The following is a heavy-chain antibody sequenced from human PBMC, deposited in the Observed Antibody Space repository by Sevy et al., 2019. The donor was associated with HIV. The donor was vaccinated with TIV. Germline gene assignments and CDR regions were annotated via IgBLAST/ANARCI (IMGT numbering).Heavy chain of an antibody. Sequence: ASVKVSCKAARYTFTDYYVHWVRQGPGQGLEWMGWINPNNGGTKYAQRLQGRVTMTRDTSINTAYMELGSLTSDDTAVYYCARLTTVPTSDDYGMDVWGQGTTVTVSS. V-gene: IGHV1-2*02. CDR2: INPNNGGT. J-gene: IGHJ6*02. CDR1: RYTFTDYY. D-gene: IGHD4-17*01. CDR3: ARLTTVPTSDDYGMDV.